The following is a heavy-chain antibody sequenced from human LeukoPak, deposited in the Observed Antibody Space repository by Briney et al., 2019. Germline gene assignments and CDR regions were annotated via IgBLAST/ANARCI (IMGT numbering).Heavy chain of an antibody. CDR1: GFTFSSYG. Sequence: GGSLRLSCAASGFTFSSYGMHWVRQAPGKGLEWVAVIWYDGSNKYYADSVKGRFTISRDNSKNTLYLQMNSLRAEDTAVYYCARDGVPVADYYYYMDVWGKGTTVTVSS. D-gene: IGHD2-2*01. J-gene: IGHJ6*03. CDR3: ARDGVPVADYYYYMDV. CDR2: IWYDGSNK. V-gene: IGHV3-33*01.